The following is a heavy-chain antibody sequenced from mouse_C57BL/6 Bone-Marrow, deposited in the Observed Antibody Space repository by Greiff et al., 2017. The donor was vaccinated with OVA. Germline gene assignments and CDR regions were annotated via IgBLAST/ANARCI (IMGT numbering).Heavy chain of an antibody. J-gene: IGHJ3*01. CDR3: ASDNWDWFAY. Sequence: VQLQQPGAELVKPGASVKLSCKASGYTFTSYWMQWVTQRPGQGLAWIGEIDPSDSYTNYNQKFKGKATLTVDTSSSTAYMQLSSLTSEDSAVYYCASDNWDWFAYWGQGTLVTVSA. V-gene: IGHV1-50*01. D-gene: IGHD4-1*02. CDR2: IDPSDSYT. CDR1: GYTFTSYW.